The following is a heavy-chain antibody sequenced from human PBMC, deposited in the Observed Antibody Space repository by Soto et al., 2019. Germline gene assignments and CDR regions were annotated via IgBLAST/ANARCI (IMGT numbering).Heavy chain of an antibody. CDR3: ARDRGYCSSTSCPISRGAEYYYYGMDV. J-gene: IGHJ6*02. D-gene: IGHD2-2*01. CDR2: ISYDGSNK. Sequence: QVQLVESGGGVVQPGRSLRLSCAASGFTFSSYAMHWVRQAPGKGLEWVAVISYDGSNKYYADSVKGRFTISRDNSKNTLYLQMNSLRAEDTAVYYCARDRGYCSSTSCPISRGAEYYYYGMDVWGQGTTVTVSS. V-gene: IGHV3-30-3*01. CDR1: GFTFSSYA.